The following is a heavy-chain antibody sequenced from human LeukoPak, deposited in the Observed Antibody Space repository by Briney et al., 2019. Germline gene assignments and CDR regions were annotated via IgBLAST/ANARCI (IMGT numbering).Heavy chain of an antibody. D-gene: IGHD6-19*01. CDR3: AKGLRGAVANARYYYGMDV. V-gene: IGHV3-23*01. CDR1: GFTFSSYA. Sequence: GGSLRLSCAASGFTFSSYAMSWVRQAPGKGLEWVSAISGSGGSTYYADSVKGRFTISRDNSKNTLYLQMNSLRAEDTAVYYCAKGLRGAVANARYYYGMDVWGQGTTVTVSS. CDR2: ISGSGGST. J-gene: IGHJ6*02.